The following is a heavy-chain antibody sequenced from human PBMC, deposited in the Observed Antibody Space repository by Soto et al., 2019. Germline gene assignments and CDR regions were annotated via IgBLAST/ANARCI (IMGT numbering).Heavy chain of an antibody. CDR2: ISYDGSNK. J-gene: IGHJ4*02. D-gene: IGHD2-2*01. V-gene: IGHV3-30-3*01. CDR1: GFTFSSYA. Sequence: PGGSLRLSCAASGFTFSSYAMNWGRQAPGKGLEWVALISYDGSNKYYADSVKGRFTISRDSSKNTLYLQMNSLRAADTAVYYCGRCSSTSCHLGSDYWGQGTLVTVSS. CDR3: GRCSSTSCHLGSDY.